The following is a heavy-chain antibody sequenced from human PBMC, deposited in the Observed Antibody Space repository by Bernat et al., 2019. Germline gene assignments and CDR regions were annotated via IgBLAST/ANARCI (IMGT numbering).Heavy chain of an antibody. CDR2: IKSKTDGGTS. Sequence: EVQLVESGGGLVKPGGSLRLSCAASGFTFSNAWMSWVRQAPGKGLEWVGRIKSKTDGGTSDYAAPVKVRFSISRDDSKNTLYLQMNSLKTEDTAVYDCTTSPPYYDILPGYLPACDYWGQGTLVTVSS. CDR3: TTSPPYYDILPGYLPACDY. J-gene: IGHJ4*02. CDR1: GFTFSNAW. V-gene: IGHV3-15*01. D-gene: IGHD3-9*01.